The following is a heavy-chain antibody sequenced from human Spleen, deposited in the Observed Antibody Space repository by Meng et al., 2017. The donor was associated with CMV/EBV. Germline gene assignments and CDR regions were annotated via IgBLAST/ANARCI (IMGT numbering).Heavy chain of an antibody. CDR3: ARDMRITMVRGSDYYYGMDV. V-gene: IGHV3-21*01. Sequence: GSLKISCDTSGFVFTNFNLNWVRQAPGKGLEWVSSISADGTSRHYSDSVKGRFTISRDNAKNSLYLQMNSLRAEDTAVYYCARDMRITMVRGSDYYYGMDVWGQGTTVTVSS. CDR1: GFVFTNFN. CDR2: ISADGTSR. D-gene: IGHD3-10*01. J-gene: IGHJ6*02.